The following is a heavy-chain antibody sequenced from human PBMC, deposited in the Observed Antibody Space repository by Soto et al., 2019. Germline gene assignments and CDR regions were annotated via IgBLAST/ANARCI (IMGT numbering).Heavy chain of an antibody. CDR1: GGSISSSSYY. J-gene: IGHJ4*02. D-gene: IGHD1-26*01. Sequence: PSETLSLTCTVSGGSISSSSYYWGWIRQPPGKGLEWIGSIYYSGSTYYNPSLKSRVTISVDTSKNQFSLKLSSVTAADTAVYYCARPTYSGSYEYYFDYWGQGTLVTVSS. V-gene: IGHV4-39*01. CDR3: ARPTYSGSYEYYFDY. CDR2: IYYSGST.